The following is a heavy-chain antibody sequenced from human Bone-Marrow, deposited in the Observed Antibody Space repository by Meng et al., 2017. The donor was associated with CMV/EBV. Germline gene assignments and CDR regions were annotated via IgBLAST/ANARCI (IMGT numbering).Heavy chain of an antibody. V-gene: IGHV4-61*01. Sequence: SETLSLTCTVSGGSISSSSYYWSWIRQSPGKGLQWIGYIYYSGNTNYNPSLRSRVTISADTSKNQFSLKLTSVTAADTAVYYCARTAWFGELYYYYGFDIWGQGTTVTVSS. CDR2: IYYSGNT. J-gene: IGHJ6*02. CDR3: ARTAWFGELYYYYGFDI. D-gene: IGHD3-10*01. CDR1: GGSISSSSYY.